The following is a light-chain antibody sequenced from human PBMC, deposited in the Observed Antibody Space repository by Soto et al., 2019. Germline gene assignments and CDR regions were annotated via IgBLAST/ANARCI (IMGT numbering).Light chain of an antibody. V-gene: IGKV3-11*01. Sequence: EIVLTPPPATLSLSPGERATLSWRASQCVGSYLAWYQQKPGQAPRLLIYDASNRATGIPARFSGSGSGTDFILIISGLEPEDSAVYYCQQRSNGLTFGGGTKVDIK. CDR2: DAS. CDR1: QCVGSY. CDR3: QQRSNGLT. J-gene: IGKJ4*02.